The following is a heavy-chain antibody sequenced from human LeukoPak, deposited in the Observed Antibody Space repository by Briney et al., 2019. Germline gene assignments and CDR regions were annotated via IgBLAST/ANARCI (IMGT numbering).Heavy chain of an antibody. V-gene: IGHV3-33*01. CDR2: IWDDGSEK. Sequence: PGGSLRLSCAASGFTFSSYGMHWVRQAPGKGLEWVAVIWDDGSEKYYADSVKGRFSISRDNSENTLSLQVNSLRAKDTAVYYCARDGNFGYDAFDIWGQGTMVTVSS. CDR1: GFTFSSYG. CDR3: ARDGNFGYDAFDI. D-gene: IGHD3-10*01. J-gene: IGHJ3*02.